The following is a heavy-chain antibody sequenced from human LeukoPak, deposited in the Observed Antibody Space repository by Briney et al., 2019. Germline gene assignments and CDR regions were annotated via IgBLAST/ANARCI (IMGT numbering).Heavy chain of an antibody. V-gene: IGHV5-51*01. CDR1: GYSFTNYW. J-gene: IGHJ4*02. CDR2: IYPGDSDT. D-gene: IGHD2-15*01. CDR3: ARLGGGYCSRGTCYVDY. Sequence: HGESLKISCKGSGYSFTNYWIGWVRQMPGKGLEWMGIIYPGDSDTRYSPSFQSFQGQVTISADKSISTAYLQWSSLKASDTAMYYCARLGGGYCSRGTCYVDYWGQGTVVTVSS.